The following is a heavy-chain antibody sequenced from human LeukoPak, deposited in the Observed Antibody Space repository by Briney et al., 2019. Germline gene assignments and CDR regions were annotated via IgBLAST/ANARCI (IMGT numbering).Heavy chain of an antibody. CDR1: GGTFSSYA. Sequence: ASVKVSCKASGGTFSSYAISWVRQAPGQWLEWMGRIIPILGIANYAQKFQGRVTITADKSTSTAYMELSSLRSEDTAVYYCAYDPPDSSGYYYYFDYWGQGTLVTVSS. V-gene: IGHV1-69*04. D-gene: IGHD3-22*01. J-gene: IGHJ4*02. CDR3: AYDPPDSSGYYYYFDY. CDR2: IIPILGIA.